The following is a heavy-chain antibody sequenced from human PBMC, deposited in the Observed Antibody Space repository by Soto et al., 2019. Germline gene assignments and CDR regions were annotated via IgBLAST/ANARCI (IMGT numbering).Heavy chain of an antibody. J-gene: IGHJ5*02. V-gene: IGHV4-31*03. CDR3: ARRLDDRGDNYFNWFDP. Sequence: SETLSLTCTVSGGSILNGGHYWTWIRQHPGKGLEWIGRIFFSGNTHYNPALKSRLTFSLDTAKNQFSLKLTSVTAADTAIYYCARRLDDRGDNYFNWFDPWGQGTRVTVSS. D-gene: IGHD2-21*02. CDR1: GGSILNGGHY. CDR2: IFFSGNT.